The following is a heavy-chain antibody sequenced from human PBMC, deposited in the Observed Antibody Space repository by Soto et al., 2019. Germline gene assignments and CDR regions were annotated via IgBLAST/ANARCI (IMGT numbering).Heavy chain of an antibody. CDR1: GFTFSSYW. J-gene: IGHJ6*02. V-gene: IGHV3-74*01. CDR2: INSDGSST. D-gene: IGHD3-22*01. Sequence: PGGSLRLSCAASGFTFSSYWMHWVRQAPGKGLVWVSRINSDGSSTSYADSVKGRFTISRDNAKNTLYLQMNSLRAEDTAVYYCARVLDDYYDSSGYYYGPLYYYYGMDVWGQGTTVTVSS. CDR3: ARVLDDYYDSSGYYYGPLYYYYGMDV.